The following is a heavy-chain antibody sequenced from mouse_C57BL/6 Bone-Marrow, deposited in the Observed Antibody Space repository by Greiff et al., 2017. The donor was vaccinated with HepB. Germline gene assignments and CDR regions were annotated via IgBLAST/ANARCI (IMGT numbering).Heavy chain of an antibody. CDR3: ARRGWLLPYFDY. V-gene: IGHV1-76*01. Sequence: QVQLKESGAELVRPGASVKLSCKASGYTFTDYYINWVKQRPGQGLEWIARIYPGSGNTYYNEKFKGKATLTAEKSSSTAYMQLSSLTSEDSAVYFCARRGWLLPYFDYWGQGTTLTVSS. CDR2: IYPGSGNT. D-gene: IGHD2-3*01. CDR1: GYTFTDYY. J-gene: IGHJ2*01.